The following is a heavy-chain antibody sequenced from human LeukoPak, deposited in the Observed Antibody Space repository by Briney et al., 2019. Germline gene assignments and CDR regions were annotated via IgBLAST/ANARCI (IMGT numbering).Heavy chain of an antibody. CDR2: IYYSGST. D-gene: IGHD5-18*01. CDR3: AREQRNSYGHDY. Sequence: SETLSLTCTVSGGSISSSSYYWGWIRQPPGKGLEWIGSIYYSGSTYYNPSLKSRVTISVDTSKNQFSLNLSSVTAADTAVYYCAREQRNSYGHDYWGQGTLVTVSS. J-gene: IGHJ4*02. CDR1: GGSISSSSYY. V-gene: IGHV4-39*07.